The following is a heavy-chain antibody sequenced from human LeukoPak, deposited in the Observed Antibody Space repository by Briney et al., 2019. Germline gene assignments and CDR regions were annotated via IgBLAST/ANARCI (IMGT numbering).Heavy chain of an antibody. D-gene: IGHD3-22*01. CDR2: MYTGGST. V-gene: IGHV4-61*02. Sequence: SETLSLTCTVSGGSISSGSYYWSWIRQPAGKGLEWIGRMYTGGSTNYNPSLKSRVTISVDTSKNQFSLKLSSVTAADTAVYFCARGPYSYDSSGAFDIWGQGTMVTVSS. CDR3: ARGPYSYDSSGAFDI. CDR1: GGSISSGSYY. J-gene: IGHJ3*02.